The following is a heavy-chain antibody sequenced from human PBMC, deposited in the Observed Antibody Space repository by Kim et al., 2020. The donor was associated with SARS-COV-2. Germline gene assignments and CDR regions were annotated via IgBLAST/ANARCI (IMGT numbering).Heavy chain of an antibody. CDR1: GYTFTSYD. J-gene: IGHJ5*02. Sequence: ASVKVSCKASGYTFTSYDINWVRQATGQGLEWMGWMNPNSGNTGYAQKFQGRVTMTRNTSISTAYMELSSPRSEDTAVYYCATSAGPYSSSPRRWFDPWGQGTLVTVSS. CDR2: MNPNSGNT. CDR3: ATSAGPYSSSPRRWFDP. D-gene: IGHD6-6*01. V-gene: IGHV1-8*01.